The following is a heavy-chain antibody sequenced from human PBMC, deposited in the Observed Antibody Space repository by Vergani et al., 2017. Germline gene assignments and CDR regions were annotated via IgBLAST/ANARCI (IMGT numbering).Heavy chain of an antibody. J-gene: IGHJ6*03. CDR2: INHSGST. Sequence: QVQLQESGPGLVKPSETLSLTCAVYGGSFSGYYWSWIRQPPGKGLEWIGEINHSGSTNYNPSLKSRVTISVDTSKNQFSLKLSSVTAADTAVYYCARRNWNDFLFHYYYYMDVWGKGTTVTVSS. CDR1: GGSFSGYY. V-gene: IGHV4-34*01. CDR3: ARRNWNDFLFHYYYYMDV. D-gene: IGHD1-1*01.